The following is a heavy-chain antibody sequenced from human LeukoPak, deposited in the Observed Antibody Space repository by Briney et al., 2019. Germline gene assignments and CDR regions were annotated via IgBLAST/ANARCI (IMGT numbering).Heavy chain of an antibody. D-gene: IGHD2-2*01. V-gene: IGHV3-48*01. CDR1: GFTFSSYS. CDR2: ISSSSSTI. CDR3: AKKSRYCSSTSCYDGGFDY. J-gene: IGHJ4*02. Sequence: GGSLRLSCAASGFTFSSYSMNWVRQAPGKGLEWVSYISSSSSTIYYADSLKGRFTISRDNSKDTLYVQMNSLRAEDTAVYYCAKKSRYCSSTSCYDGGFDYWGQGTLVTVSS.